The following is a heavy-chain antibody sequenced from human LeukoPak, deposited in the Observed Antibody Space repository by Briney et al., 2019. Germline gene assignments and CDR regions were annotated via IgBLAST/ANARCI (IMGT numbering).Heavy chain of an antibody. V-gene: IGHV3-48*01. D-gene: IGHD2-21*01. Sequence: GGSLRLSCAASGFTFSNFGMNWVRQAPGKGPEWVSYISSSSSTIYYADSVKGRFTISRDNAKNSLYLQMNSLRAEDAAVYYCARAPVTSCRGAYCYPFDYWGQGTLVTVSS. CDR1: GFTFSNFG. CDR3: ARAPVTSCRGAYCYPFDY. CDR2: ISSSSSTI. J-gene: IGHJ4*02.